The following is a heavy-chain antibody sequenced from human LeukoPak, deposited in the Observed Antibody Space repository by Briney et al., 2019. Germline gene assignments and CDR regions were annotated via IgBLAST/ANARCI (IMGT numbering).Heavy chain of an antibody. V-gene: IGHV4-59*01. J-gene: IGHJ5*02. Sequence: SETLSLTCTVSGGSISSYYWRWIRQPPGKGLEWIGYMYYSGRTNYNPSLKRRVTISVDTSKNQFSLKLSSVTAADTAVYYCARGVVRYFDWSLGYNWFDPWGQGTLVTVSS. D-gene: IGHD3-9*01. CDR1: GGSISSYY. CDR2: MYYSGRT. CDR3: ARGVVRYFDWSLGYNWFDP.